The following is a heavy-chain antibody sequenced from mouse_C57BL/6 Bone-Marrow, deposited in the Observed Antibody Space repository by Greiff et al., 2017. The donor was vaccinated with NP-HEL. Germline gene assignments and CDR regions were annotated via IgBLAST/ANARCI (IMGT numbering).Heavy chain of an antibody. J-gene: IGHJ4*01. CDR2: INSDGGST. CDR1: EYEFPSHD. D-gene: IGHD3-2*02. Sequence: EVKVVESGGGLVQPGESLKLSCESNEYEFPSHDMSWVRKTPEKRLELVAAINSDGGSTYYPDTMERRFIISRDNTKKTLYLQMSSLRSEDTALYYCARQLSPYYAMDYWGQGTSVTVSS. V-gene: IGHV5-2*01. CDR3: ARQLSPYYAMDY.